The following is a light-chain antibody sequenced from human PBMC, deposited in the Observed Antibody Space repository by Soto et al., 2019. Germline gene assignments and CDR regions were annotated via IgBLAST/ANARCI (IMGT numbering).Light chain of an antibody. J-gene: IGLJ1*01. V-gene: IGLV2-14*01. CDR2: EVT. CDR3: NSYTSCSTYV. Sequence: QSALTQPASVSGSPGQSITISCTGTSSDIGGYNYVSWYQQHPGKAPKLMIYEVTNRPSGVSNRFSGSKSGNTASLTISGLQAEDEADYYCNSYTSCSTYVFGTGTKLTVL. CDR1: SSDIGGYNY.